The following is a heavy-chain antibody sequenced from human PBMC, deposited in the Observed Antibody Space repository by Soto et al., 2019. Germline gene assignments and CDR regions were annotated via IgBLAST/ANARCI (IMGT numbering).Heavy chain of an antibody. CDR2: IKSKTDGGTT. V-gene: IGHV3-15*07. CDR3: TTKRGDYDSSGYYYYYGMDV. D-gene: IGHD3-22*01. CDR1: GFTFSNAW. J-gene: IGHJ6*02. Sequence: GGSLRLSCAASGFTFSNAWMNWVRQAPGKGLEWVGRIKSKTDGGTTDYAAPVKGRFTISRDDSKNTLYLQMNSLKTEDTAVYYCTTKRGDYDSSGYYYYYGMDVWGQGTTVTVSS.